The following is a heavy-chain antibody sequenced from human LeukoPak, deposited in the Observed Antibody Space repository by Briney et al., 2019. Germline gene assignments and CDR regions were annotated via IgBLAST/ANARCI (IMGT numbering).Heavy chain of an antibody. CDR2: IYYSGTT. V-gene: IGHV4-59*02. D-gene: IGHD2-15*01. CDR1: GGSVSSYY. J-gene: IGHJ4*02. CDR3: ARYCSGGICYSRAFDY. Sequence: SETLSLTCTVSGGSVSSYYWSWIRQPPGKGLEWIGYIYYSGTTSYNPSLKSRVTISVDTSKNQFSLKLTSVTAADTAVYYCARYCSGGICYSRAFDYWGQGTLVTVSS.